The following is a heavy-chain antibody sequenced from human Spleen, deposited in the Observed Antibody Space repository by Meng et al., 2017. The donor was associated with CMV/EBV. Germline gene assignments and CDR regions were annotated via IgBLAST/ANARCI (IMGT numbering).Heavy chain of an antibody. Sequence: FTFSNYGMHWVRQAPGKGLVWVSHINSDGSYTTYADSVKGRFTISRDNAKNTLFLQMNSLRAEDTAVYFCVREGFDSNYYASYEYFRYWGQGTLVTVSS. CDR2: INSDGSYT. CDR3: VREGFDSNYYASYEYFRY. J-gene: IGHJ1*01. CDR1: FTFSNYG. D-gene: IGHD3-10*01. V-gene: IGHV3-74*01.